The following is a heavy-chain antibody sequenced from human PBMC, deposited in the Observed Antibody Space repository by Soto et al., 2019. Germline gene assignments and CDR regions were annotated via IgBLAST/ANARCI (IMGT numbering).Heavy chain of an antibody. D-gene: IGHD3-22*01. CDR3: ARNSHDSSGYLTEGYYGMDV. V-gene: IGHV3-48*03. Sequence: PGGSLRLSCAASRFTFSSYEMNWVGQAPGKGLEWVSYISSSGSTIYYADSVKGRFTISRDNAKNSLYLQMNSLRAEDTAVYYCARNSHDSSGYLTEGYYGMDVWGQGTTVTVSS. CDR1: RFTFSSYE. J-gene: IGHJ6*02. CDR2: ISSSGSTI.